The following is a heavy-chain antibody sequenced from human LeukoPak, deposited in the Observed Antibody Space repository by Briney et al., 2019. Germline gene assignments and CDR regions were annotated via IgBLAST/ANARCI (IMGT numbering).Heavy chain of an antibody. D-gene: IGHD3-3*01. V-gene: IGHV4-34*01. Sequence: SETLSLTCAVYGGSLSGYYWSWIRQPPGKGLEWIGEINHSGSTNYNPSLKSRVTISVDTSKNQFSLKLSSVTAADTAVYYCARRGITIFGVAPGRAFDIWGQGTMVTVSS. CDR2: INHSGST. CDR1: GGSLSGYY. CDR3: ARRGITIFGVAPGRAFDI. J-gene: IGHJ3*02.